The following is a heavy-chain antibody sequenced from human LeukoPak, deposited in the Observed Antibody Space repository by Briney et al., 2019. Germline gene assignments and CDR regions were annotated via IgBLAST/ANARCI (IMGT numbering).Heavy chain of an antibody. J-gene: IGHJ6*03. CDR3: ARDEPNYYYMDV. CDR1: GFTFSSYG. Sequence: GGSLRLSCAASGFTFSSYGMNWVRQAPGKGLEWVSYISSSSSTIYYADSVKGRFTISRDNAKNSLYLQMNSLRAEDAAVYYCARDEPNYYYMDVWGKGTTVTVSS. CDR2: ISSSSSTI. V-gene: IGHV3-48*04.